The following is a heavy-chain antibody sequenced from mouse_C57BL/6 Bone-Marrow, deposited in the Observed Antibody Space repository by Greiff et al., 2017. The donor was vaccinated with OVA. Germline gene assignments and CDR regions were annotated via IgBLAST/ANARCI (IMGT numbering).Heavy chain of an antibody. CDR2: IWSGGST. CDR3: ARNSRLYGSSPFAY. D-gene: IGHD1-1*01. CDR1: GFSLTSYG. V-gene: IGHV2-2*01. Sequence: VQGVESGPGLVQPSQSLSITCTVSGFSLTSYGVHWVRQSPGKGLEWLGVIWSGGSTDYNAAFISRLSISKDNSKSQVFFKMNSLQADDTAIYYCARNSRLYGSSPFAYWGQGTLVTVSA. J-gene: IGHJ3*01.